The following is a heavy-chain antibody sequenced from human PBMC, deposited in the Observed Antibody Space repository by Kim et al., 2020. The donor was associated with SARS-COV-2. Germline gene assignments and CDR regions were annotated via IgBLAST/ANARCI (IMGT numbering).Heavy chain of an antibody. CDR2: ICHSGST. CDR1: GGSISSSNC. V-gene: IGHV4-4*02. CDR3: ASAISRTFDY. J-gene: IGHJ4*02. Sequence: SETLSLTCAVSGGSISSSNCWSWVRQPPGKGLEWIGEICHSGSTNYNPSLKSRVTISVDKSKNQFSLNVTPVTAAGTAVYYCASAISRTFDYWGQGILVTVSS. D-gene: IGHD3-9*01.